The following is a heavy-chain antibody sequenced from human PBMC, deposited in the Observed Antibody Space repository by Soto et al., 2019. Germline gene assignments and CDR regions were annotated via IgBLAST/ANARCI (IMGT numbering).Heavy chain of an antibody. Sequence: EVQLVESGGGLVQPGRSLRLSCAASGFTFDDYAMHWVRQAPGKGLEWVSGISWNSGSIGYADSVKGRFTISGDNAKNSLYLQMNSLRAEDTALYYCAKALSSGSTGFDYWGQGTLVTVSS. D-gene: IGHD6-19*01. V-gene: IGHV3-9*01. CDR2: ISWNSGSI. CDR3: AKALSSGSTGFDY. J-gene: IGHJ4*02. CDR1: GFTFDDYA.